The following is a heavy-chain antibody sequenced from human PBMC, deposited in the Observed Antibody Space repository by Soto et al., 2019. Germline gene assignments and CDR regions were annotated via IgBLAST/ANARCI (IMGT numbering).Heavy chain of an antibody. V-gene: IGHV1-69*13. CDR3: ASLGYCTNGVCSPWFDP. Sequence: GASVKVSCKASGGTFSSYAISWVRQAPGQGLEWMGGIIPIFGTANYAQKFQGRVTITADESTRTAYMELSSLRSEDTAVYYCASLGYCTNGVCSPWFDPWGQGTLVTVSS. J-gene: IGHJ5*02. CDR1: GGTFSSYA. D-gene: IGHD2-8*01. CDR2: IIPIFGTA.